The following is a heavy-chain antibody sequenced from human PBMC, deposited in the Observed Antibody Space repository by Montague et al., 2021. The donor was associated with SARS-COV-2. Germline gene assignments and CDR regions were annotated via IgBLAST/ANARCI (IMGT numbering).Heavy chain of an antibody. D-gene: IGHD4-23*01. V-gene: IGHV2-70*01. Sequence: VKPTQTLTLTCTFSGFSLSTSGMCVSWIRQPPGKAPEWLALIDWDDDKYYSTSLKTRLTISKDTSKNQVVLTMTNMDPVDTATYYCARMTTVVTLGYYYYYGVDVWGQGTTVTVSS. CDR3: ARMTTVVTLGYYYYYGVDV. J-gene: IGHJ6*02. CDR2: IDWDDDK. CDR1: GFSLSTSGMC.